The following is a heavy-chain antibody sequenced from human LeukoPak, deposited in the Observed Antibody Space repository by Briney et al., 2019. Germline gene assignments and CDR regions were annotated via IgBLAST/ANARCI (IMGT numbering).Heavy chain of an antibody. CDR3: ARSTFGDYSFDY. D-gene: IGHD3-3*01. Sequence: SETLSLTCTVSGGSISSYYWSWIRQPPGKGLEWIGYIYYSGSTNYNPSLKSRVTISVDTSKNQFSLKLSSVTAADTAVYYCARSTFGDYSFDYWGQGTLVTVSS. V-gene: IGHV4-59*08. CDR1: GGSISSYY. J-gene: IGHJ4*02. CDR2: IYYSGST.